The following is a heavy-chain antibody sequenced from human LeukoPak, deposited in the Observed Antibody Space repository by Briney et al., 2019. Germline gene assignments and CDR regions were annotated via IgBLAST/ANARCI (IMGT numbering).Heavy chain of an antibody. J-gene: IGHJ4*02. CDR3: ARVPGIAAAGAFDY. D-gene: IGHD6-13*01. Sequence: GSSVKVSCKASGGTFSSYAISWVRQAPGQGLEWMGGIIPIFGTANYAQKLQGRVTMTTDTSTSTAYMELRSLRSDDTAVYYCARVPGIAAAGAFDYWGQGTLVTVSS. CDR1: GGTFSSYA. CDR2: IIPIFGTA. V-gene: IGHV1-69*05.